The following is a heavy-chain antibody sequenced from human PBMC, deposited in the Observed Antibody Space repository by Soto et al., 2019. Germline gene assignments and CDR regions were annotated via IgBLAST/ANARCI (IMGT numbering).Heavy chain of an antibody. CDR2: IYYSGST. J-gene: IGHJ6*03. CDR1: GGSISSYY. D-gene: IGHD6-6*01. V-gene: IGHV4-59*01. Sequence: PSETLSLTCTVSGGSISSYYWSWIRQPPGKGLEWIGYIYYSGSTNYNPSLKSRVTISVDTSKNQFSLKLSSVTAADTAVYYCARGSSSPYYYYMDVWGKGTTVTVSS. CDR3: ARGSSSPYYYYMDV.